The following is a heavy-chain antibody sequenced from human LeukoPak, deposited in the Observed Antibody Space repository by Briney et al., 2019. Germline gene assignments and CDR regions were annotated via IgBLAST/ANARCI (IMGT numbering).Heavy chain of an antibody. CDR3: ARGGQGGSRYRGDY. CDR1: GGSISSYY. Sequence: SETLSLTCTVSGGSISSYYWSWIRQPPGKGLEWIGYIYYSGSTNYNPSLKSRVTISVDTSKNQFSLKLSSVTAADTAVYYCARGGQGGSRYRGDYWGQGTLVTVSS. D-gene: IGHD6-13*01. CDR2: IYYSGST. V-gene: IGHV4-59*01. J-gene: IGHJ4*02.